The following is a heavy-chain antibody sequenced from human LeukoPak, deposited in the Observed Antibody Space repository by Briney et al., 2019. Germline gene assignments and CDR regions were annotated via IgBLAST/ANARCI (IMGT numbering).Heavy chain of an antibody. J-gene: IGHJ4*02. CDR2: INHSGST. CDR1: GGSFSGYC. D-gene: IGHD2-2*01. Sequence: SETLSLTCAVYGGSFSGYCWSWIRQPPGKGLEWIGEINHSGSTNYNPSLKSRVTISVDTSKNQFSLKLSSVTAADTAVYYCARARGPVVPAYRYFDYWGQGTLVTVSS. V-gene: IGHV4-34*01. CDR3: ARARGPVVPAYRYFDY.